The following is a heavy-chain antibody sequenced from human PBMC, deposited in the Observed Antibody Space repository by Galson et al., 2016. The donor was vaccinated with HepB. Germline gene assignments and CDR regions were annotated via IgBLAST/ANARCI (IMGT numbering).Heavy chain of an antibody. CDR1: GFSFGSHS. J-gene: IGHJ4*02. CDR3: ARAYGGNLMFEF. V-gene: IGHV3-48*03. D-gene: IGHD4-23*01. Sequence: SLRLSCAASGFSFGSHSMNGVRQSAVKGLEWLAYISSTSSTIYYAASVRGRFTVSRDNAKDSLFLQMNSLTAEDTAIYYCARAYGGNLMFEFWGQGVLVTVSS. CDR2: ISSTSSTI.